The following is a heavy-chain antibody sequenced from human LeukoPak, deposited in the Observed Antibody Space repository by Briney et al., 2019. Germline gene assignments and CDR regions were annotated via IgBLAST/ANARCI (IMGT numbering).Heavy chain of an antibody. CDR1: GGAFSGYY. J-gene: IGHJ5*02. CDR3: ARVLIAAAGRNWFDP. D-gene: IGHD6-13*01. V-gene: IGHV4-34*01. CDR2: INHSGST. Sequence: SEPLSLTCAVYGGAFSGYYWSWIRQPPGKGLEWIGEINHSGSTNYNPSLKSRVTISVDTSKNQFSLKLSSVPAADTAVYYCARVLIAAAGRNWFDPWGQGTLVTVSS.